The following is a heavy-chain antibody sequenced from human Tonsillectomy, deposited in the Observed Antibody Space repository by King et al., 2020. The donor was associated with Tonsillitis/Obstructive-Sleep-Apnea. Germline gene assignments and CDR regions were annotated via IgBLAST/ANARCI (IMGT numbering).Heavy chain of an antibody. J-gene: IGHJ4*02. D-gene: IGHD3-3*01. CDR1: GFTFSSYA. CDR2: ISGSGGST. CDR3: AKVPYDFWSGYYYFDY. V-gene: IGHV3-23*04. Sequence: VQLVESGGGLVQPGGSLRLSCAASGFTFSSYAMSCVRQAPGKGLEWVSAISGSGGSTYYADSVKGRFTISRDNSKNTLYLQMNSLRAEDTAVYYCAKVPYDFWSGYYYFDYWGQGTLVTVSS.